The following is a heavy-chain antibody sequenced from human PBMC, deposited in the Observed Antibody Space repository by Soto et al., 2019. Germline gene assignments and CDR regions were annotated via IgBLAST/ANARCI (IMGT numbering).Heavy chain of an antibody. CDR2: ISYDGSNK. CDR3: ARDMVHSSG. V-gene: IGHV3-30-3*01. J-gene: IGHJ4*02. CDR1: GFTFSSYA. D-gene: IGHD6-19*01. Sequence: QVQLVESGGGVVQPGRSLRLSCAASGFTFSSYAMHWVRQAPGKGLEWVAVISYDGSNKYYADSVKGRFTISRDNSKNTLYLQMISLRAEDTAVYYCARDMVHSSGWGQGTLVTVSS.